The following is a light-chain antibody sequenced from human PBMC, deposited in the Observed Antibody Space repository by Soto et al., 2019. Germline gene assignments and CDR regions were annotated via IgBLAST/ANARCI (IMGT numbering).Light chain of an antibody. CDR3: QQYGSSPRN. CDR1: QSVSSSY. V-gene: IGKV3-20*01. J-gene: IGKJ5*01. Sequence: ELVLTQSPGTLSLSPGERATLSCRASQSVSSSYLAWYQQKPGQAPRLLIYGASSRATGIPDRFSGSGSGTDFTLTISRLEPEDFAVYYCQQYGSSPRNFGQGTRLEIK. CDR2: GAS.